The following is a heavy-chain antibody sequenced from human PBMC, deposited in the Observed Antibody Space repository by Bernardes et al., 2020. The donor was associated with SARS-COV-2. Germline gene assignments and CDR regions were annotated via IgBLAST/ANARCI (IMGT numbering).Heavy chain of an antibody. CDR3: ARRVRGDGYYYFDS. J-gene: IGHJ4*02. CDR1: GFTFTNSW. D-gene: IGHD5-12*01. V-gene: IGHV3-74*01. Sequence: GGSLRLSCAASGFTFTNSWMHWVRQAPGKGLVWVSRINSDGRTTSYADSVKGRFTISRDNAKNTLYLQMNSLRAEDTAVYSCARRVRGDGYYYFDSWGQGPLVTVSS. CDR2: INSDGRTT.